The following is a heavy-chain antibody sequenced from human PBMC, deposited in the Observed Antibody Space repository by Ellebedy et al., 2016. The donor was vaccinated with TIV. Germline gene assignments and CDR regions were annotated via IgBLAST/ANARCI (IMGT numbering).Heavy chain of an antibody. J-gene: IGHJ3*01. Sequence: MPGGSLRLSCAVYGGSISGYSWNWIRQPPGRGLEWIGEIAHSGSINYNPSLKSRVTMSVDTSKNQFSLRLSSVTAADTAMYYCATEAMIREVSGDAFDLWGQGTLVTVSS. CDR1: GGSISGYS. D-gene: IGHD3-22*01. CDR3: ATEAMIREVSGDAFDL. CDR2: IAHSGSI. V-gene: IGHV4-34*01.